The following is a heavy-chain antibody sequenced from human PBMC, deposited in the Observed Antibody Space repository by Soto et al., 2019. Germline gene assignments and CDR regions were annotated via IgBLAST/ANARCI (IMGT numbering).Heavy chain of an antibody. CDR3: AKILRGWDAFDI. CDR2: ISGSGDSR. CDR1: GLIFSNYA. J-gene: IGHJ3*02. D-gene: IGHD6-19*01. Sequence: EVQLLESGGGLVQPGGSLRLSCAASGLIFSNYAMSWVRQGPGKGLEWVSGISGSGDSRHHADSVKGRFTISRDNSKNTLHLQMNSLRVEDTAVYYCAKILRGWDAFDIWGQGTMVTVSS. V-gene: IGHV3-23*01.